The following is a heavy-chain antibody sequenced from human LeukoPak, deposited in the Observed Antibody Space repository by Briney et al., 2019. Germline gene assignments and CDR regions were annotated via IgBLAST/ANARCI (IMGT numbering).Heavy chain of an antibody. J-gene: IGHJ4*02. Sequence: SETLSLTRTVSGGSISSYYWSWIRQPPGKGLEWIGYIYYSGSTNYNPSLKSRVTISVDTSKNQFSLKLSSVTAADTAVYYCASHYYGSGPFDYWGQRTLVTVSS. CDR3: ASHYYGSGPFDY. V-gene: IGHV4-59*01. CDR1: GGSISSYY. D-gene: IGHD3-10*01. CDR2: IYYSGST.